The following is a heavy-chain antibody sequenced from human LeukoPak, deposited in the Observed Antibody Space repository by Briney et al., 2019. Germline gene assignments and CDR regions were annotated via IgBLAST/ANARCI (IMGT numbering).Heavy chain of an antibody. CDR3: ARDLRGWNYLYFDY. Sequence: SETLSLTCTVSGGSISSGGYYWNWIRQHPGKGLEWIGYIFYSGSTYYNPSLKSRVTISVDTSKNQFSLKLSSVTAADTAVYFCARDLRGWNYLYFDYWGQGTLATVSS. D-gene: IGHD1-7*01. J-gene: IGHJ4*02. CDR1: GGSISSGGYY. CDR2: IFYSGST. V-gene: IGHV4-31*03.